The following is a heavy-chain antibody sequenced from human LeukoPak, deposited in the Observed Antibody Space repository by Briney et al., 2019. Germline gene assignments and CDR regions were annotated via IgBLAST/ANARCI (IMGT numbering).Heavy chain of an antibody. D-gene: IGHD3-22*01. V-gene: IGHV3-21*01. CDR1: GFTFSSCT. CDR3: ARLRGYYFDY. J-gene: IGHJ4*02. Sequence: GGSLRLSCAASGFTFSSCTMYWVRQAPGKGLEWVSSITSSSSHIYYADSVKGRFTISRDNAKNSLFLQMNSLRAEDTAVYYCARLRGYYFDYWGQGTLVTVSS. CDR2: ITSSSSHI.